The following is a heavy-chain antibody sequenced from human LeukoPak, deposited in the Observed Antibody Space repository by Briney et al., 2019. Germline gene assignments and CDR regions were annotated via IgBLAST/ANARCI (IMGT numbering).Heavy chain of an antibody. V-gene: IGHV3-30-3*01. D-gene: IGHD6-13*01. CDR1: GFTFSSYA. CDR2: ISYDGSNK. Sequence: PGGSLRLSCAASGFTFSSYAMQWVRQAPGKGLEWVAVISYDGSNKYYADSVKGRFTISRDNSKNTLYLQMNSLRAEDTAVYYCAREGTGYSSSWYDGYYYYGMDVWGQGTTVTVSS. J-gene: IGHJ6*02. CDR3: AREGTGYSSSWYDGYYYYGMDV.